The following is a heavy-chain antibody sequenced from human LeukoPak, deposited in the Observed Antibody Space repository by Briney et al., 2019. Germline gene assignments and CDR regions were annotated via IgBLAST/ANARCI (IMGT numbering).Heavy chain of an antibody. Sequence: GGSLRLSCAASGFTFSAHWMHWVRQAPGKGLVWVSRISDDGTYTANVDSVEGRFTISRDNVRNTLYLHMNSLRAEDTAVYYXAXXAVGYCTNGVCGSTFDYWGQGTLVTVSS. CDR3: AXXAVGYCTNGVCGSTFDY. V-gene: IGHV3-74*03. D-gene: IGHD2-8*01. CDR1: GFTFSAHW. CDR2: ISDDGTYT. J-gene: IGHJ4*02.